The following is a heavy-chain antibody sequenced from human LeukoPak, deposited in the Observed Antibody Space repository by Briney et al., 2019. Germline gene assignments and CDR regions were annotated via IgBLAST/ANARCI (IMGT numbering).Heavy chain of an antibody. D-gene: IGHD3-22*01. CDR1: GFTFSTYP. CDR3: ARHYFDGSGYLFDY. CDR2: ISYDGYNE. Sequence: AGGSLRLSCAASGFTFSTYPMHWVRQAPGKGLEWVAFISYDGYNEDYADSVKGRFTISRDNSKNTLYLRINSLRAEDTALYYCARHYFDGSGYLFDYWGQGTLVTVSS. J-gene: IGHJ4*02. V-gene: IGHV3-30-3*01.